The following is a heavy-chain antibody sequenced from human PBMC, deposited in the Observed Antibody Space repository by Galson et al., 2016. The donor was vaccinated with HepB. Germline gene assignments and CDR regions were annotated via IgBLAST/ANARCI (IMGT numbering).Heavy chain of an antibody. Sequence: SLRLSCAASGFTFTNAWMSWVCQPPGKGLEWIGDTYHGGSTNYNPSLKSRVTISIDESKNQFSLEVTSVTAADTAVYYCAGGIHSWGQGILVTVSS. D-gene: IGHD3-3*02. CDR2: TYHGGST. V-gene: IGHV4-4*02. J-gene: IGHJ4*02. CDR1: GFTFTNAW. CDR3: AGGIHS.